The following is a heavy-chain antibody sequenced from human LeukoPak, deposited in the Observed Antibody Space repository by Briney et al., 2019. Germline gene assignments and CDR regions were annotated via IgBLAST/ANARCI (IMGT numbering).Heavy chain of an antibody. CDR3: AKDRPSSSPFDY. V-gene: IGHV3-30*18. D-gene: IGHD6-13*01. CDR1: GFTFTSYG. J-gene: IGHJ4*02. CDR2: ISYDGSNK. Sequence: PGRSLTLSCAASGFTFTSYGMHWVRQAPGKGLEWVAVISYDGSNKYYADSVKGRFTIPRDNSKNTLYLQMNSLRAEDTAVYYCAKDRPSSSPFDYWGQGTLVSASS.